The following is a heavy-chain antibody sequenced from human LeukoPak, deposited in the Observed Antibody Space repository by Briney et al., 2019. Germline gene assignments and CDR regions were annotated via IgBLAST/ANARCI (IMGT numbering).Heavy chain of an antibody. D-gene: IGHD2/OR15-2a*01. CDR1: GYTFTGYY. CDR3: ARGTNSISRNNWFDP. Sequence: GASVKVSCKAFGYTFTGYYMHWVRQAPGQGLEWMGRINPNSGDTNYAQKFQGRVTMTRDTSISTAYMELSRLTSDDTAVYYCARGTNSISRNNWFDPWGQGTLVTVSS. J-gene: IGHJ5*02. CDR2: INPNSGDT. V-gene: IGHV1-2*06.